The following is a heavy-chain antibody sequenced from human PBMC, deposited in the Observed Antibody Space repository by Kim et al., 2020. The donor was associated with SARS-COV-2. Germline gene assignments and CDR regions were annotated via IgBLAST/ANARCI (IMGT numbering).Heavy chain of an antibody. CDR1: GGSISSSSYY. J-gene: IGHJ4*02. CDR3: ARQKVADWF. V-gene: IGHV4-39*01. D-gene: IGHD3-9*01. CDR2: IYYSGST. Sequence: SETLSLTCTVSGGSISSSSYYWGWIRQPPGKGLEWIGSIYYSGSTYYNPSLKSRVTISVDTSKNQFSLKLSSVTAADTAVYYCARQKVADWFWGQGTLVTVSS.